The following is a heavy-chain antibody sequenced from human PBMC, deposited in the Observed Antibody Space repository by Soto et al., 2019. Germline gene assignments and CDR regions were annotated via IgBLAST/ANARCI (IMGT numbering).Heavy chain of an antibody. V-gene: IGHV3-30-3*01. J-gene: IGHJ5*02. CDR3: ARDWRTVGTTGWFDP. CDR2: ISYDGTTK. CDR1: GFTFSTHA. Sequence: QVVESGGGVVQPGRSLRLSCAASGFTFSTHAMHWVRQAPGRGLEWVAIISYDGTTKDYADAVKGRFTISRDNATNAVYLQRNSLRYEYTAIYYFARDWRTVGTTGWFDPWGQGTLVTVSS. D-gene: IGHD1-1*01.